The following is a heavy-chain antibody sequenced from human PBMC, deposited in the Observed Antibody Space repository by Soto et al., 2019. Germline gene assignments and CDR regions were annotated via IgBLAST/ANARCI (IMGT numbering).Heavy chain of an antibody. J-gene: IGHJ4*02. CDR1: GYTFNRYA. CDR2: INADNGDT. CDR3: AEEREYSYGLHN. Sequence: SVKVSCKASGYTFNRYAMHWVRQAPGQGLEWMGWINADNGDTRYSQKFQGRVTIAKDTSTTTAYMELSSLAFEDTAVYYCAEEREYSYGLHNWGQGPLVTVSS. V-gene: IGHV1-3*01. D-gene: IGHD6-6*01.